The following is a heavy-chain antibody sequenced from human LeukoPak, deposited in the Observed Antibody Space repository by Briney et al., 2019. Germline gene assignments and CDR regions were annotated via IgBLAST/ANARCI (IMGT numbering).Heavy chain of an antibody. Sequence: GGSLRLSCAASGFTFRNYGMHWVRQAPGKGLEWVAVISYDGSNKYYTDSVKGRFTISRDNFKNTLYLQMNSLKTEDTAVYYCAKDRAHCSGGSCSYFDYWGQGTLVTVSS. J-gene: IGHJ4*02. CDR2: ISYDGSNK. D-gene: IGHD2-15*01. CDR3: AKDRAHCSGGSCSYFDY. V-gene: IGHV3-30*18. CDR1: GFTFRNYG.